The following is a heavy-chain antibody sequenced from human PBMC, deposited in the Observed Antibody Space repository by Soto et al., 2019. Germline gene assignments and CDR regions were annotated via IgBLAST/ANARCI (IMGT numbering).Heavy chain of an antibody. CDR2: IIPIFGTA. J-gene: IGHJ6*02. CDR3: ATTPPVGGYYYYGMDV. Sequence: QVQLVQSGAEVKKPGSSVKVSCKASGGTFSSYAISWVRQAPGQGLEWMGGIIPIFGTANYAQKFQGRVTITADESTSTAYMELSRLRSEYTAVYYCATTPPVGGYYYYGMDVLGQGTTVTGSS. CDR1: GGTFSSYA. V-gene: IGHV1-69*12. D-gene: IGHD1-26*01.